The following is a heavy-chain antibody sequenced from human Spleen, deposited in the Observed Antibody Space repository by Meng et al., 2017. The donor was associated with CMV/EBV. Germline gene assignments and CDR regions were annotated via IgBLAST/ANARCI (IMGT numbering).Heavy chain of an antibody. D-gene: IGHD5-24*01. V-gene: IGHV3-23*01. J-gene: IGHJ4*02. CDR2: LSGRSGST. Sequence: GGSLRLSCAASGFTFADYALTWVRQAPGKGLEWVSALSGRSGSTYYADSVRGRFIISRDNFQNRLYLQMTDLRAEDTAIFFLAKVADNRNTISLDYWGQGSLVTVSS. CDR3: AKVADNRNTISLDY. CDR1: GFTFADYA.